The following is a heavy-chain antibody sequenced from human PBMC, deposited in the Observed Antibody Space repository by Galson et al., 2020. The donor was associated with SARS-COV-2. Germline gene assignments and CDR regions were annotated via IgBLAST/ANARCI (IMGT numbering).Heavy chain of an antibody. CDR2: ISGTGDYT. J-gene: IGHJ3*02. Sequence: GGSLRLSCAASGFTFNSYAMTWVRQAPGKWLEWVSGISGTGDYTYYTDSVKGRFTISRDSSKNTLYLQMNSLRAEDTAVYYCARDKTHYYGSGTYDALDIWGQGTMVTVSS. CDR1: GFTFNSYA. D-gene: IGHD3-10*01. V-gene: IGHV3-23*01. CDR3: ARDKTHYYGSGTYDALDI.